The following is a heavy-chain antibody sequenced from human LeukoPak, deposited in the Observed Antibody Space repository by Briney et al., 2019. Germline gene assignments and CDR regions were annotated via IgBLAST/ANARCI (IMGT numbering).Heavy chain of an antibody. CDR3: ATGRAGNVFDY. D-gene: IGHD6-13*01. Sequence: GESLKISCKGSGYTFNTYWVGWVRQMPGKGLEWMGIIYPGDADIRYSPSFRGQVTISADKSISTAYLQWSSLKASDTAMYYCATGRAGNVFDYWGQGTLVTVSS. V-gene: IGHV5-51*01. J-gene: IGHJ4*02. CDR2: IYPGDADI. CDR1: GYTFNTYW.